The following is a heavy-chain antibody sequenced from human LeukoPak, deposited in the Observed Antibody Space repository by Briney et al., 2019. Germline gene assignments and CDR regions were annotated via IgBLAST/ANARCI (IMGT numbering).Heavy chain of an antibody. V-gene: IGHV1-2*06. J-gene: IGHJ4*02. Sequence: ASVKVSCKASGYTFTGYYMHWVRQAPGQGLEWMGRINPNSGGTNYAQKFQGRVTMTRDTSISTAYMELSRLRSDDTAVCYCAYGSGSPYYFDYWGQGTLVTVSS. CDR1: GYTFTGYY. D-gene: IGHD3-10*01. CDR3: AYGSGSPYYFDY. CDR2: INPNSGGT.